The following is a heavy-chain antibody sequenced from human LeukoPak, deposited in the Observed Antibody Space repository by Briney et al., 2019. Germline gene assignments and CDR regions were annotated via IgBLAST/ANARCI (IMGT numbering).Heavy chain of an antibody. CDR1: GFTFRSYA. CDR3: AREIESMDV. CDR2: ISYDGSNK. V-gene: IGHV3-30-3*01. Sequence: GGSLRLSCAASGFTFRSYAMHWVRQAPGKGLEWVAVISYDGSNKYYADSVKGQFTISGDNSNNTLYLQMNSLRAGDTAVYYCAREIESMDVWGQGTRVTVSS. J-gene: IGHJ6*02.